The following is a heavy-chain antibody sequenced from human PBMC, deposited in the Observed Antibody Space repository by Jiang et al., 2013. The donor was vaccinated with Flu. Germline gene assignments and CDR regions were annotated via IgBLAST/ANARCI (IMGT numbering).Heavy chain of an antibody. CDR2: ISYDGSNK. Sequence: VQLLESGGGVVQPGRSLRLSCAASGFTFSSYGMHWVRQAPGKGLEWVAVISYDGSNKYYADSVKGRFTISRDNSKDTLYLQMNSLRAEDTAVYYCAKARYSSSWYKWRYYYYGMDVWGQGTTVTVSS. CDR1: GFTFSSYG. V-gene: IGHV3-30*18. D-gene: IGHD6-13*01. CDR3: AKARYSSSWYKWRYYYYGMDV. J-gene: IGHJ6*02.